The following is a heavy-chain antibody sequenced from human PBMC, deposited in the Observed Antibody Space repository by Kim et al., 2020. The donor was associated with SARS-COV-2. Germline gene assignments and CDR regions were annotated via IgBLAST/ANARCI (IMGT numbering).Heavy chain of an antibody. V-gene: IGHV4-39*01. CDR3: ARLERGSGSGFDY. CDR1: GGSISSSSYY. J-gene: IGHJ4*02. Sequence: SETLSLTCTVSGGSISSSSYYWGWIRQPPGKGLEWIGSIYYSGSTYYNPSLKSRVTISVDTSKNQFSLKLSSVTAADTAVYYCARLERGSGSGFDYWGQG. CDR2: IYYSGST. D-gene: IGHD5-12*01.